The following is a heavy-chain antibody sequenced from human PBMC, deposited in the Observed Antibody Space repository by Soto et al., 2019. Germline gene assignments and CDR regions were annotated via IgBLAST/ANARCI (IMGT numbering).Heavy chain of an antibody. CDR1: GFSLSASGVG. J-gene: IGHJ4*02. Sequence: QITLKESGPTVVKPTQTLTLTCTFSGFSLSASGVGVGWIRQPPGKALEWLVLIYWDDDKRYSPSLKSRLTITKDTSENQVVLTLTNMDPVDTATYFCIHRRESTGYFDQWGQGTLVTVSS. CDR3: IHRRESTGYFDQ. CDR2: IYWDDDK. D-gene: IGHD2-8*02. V-gene: IGHV2-5*02.